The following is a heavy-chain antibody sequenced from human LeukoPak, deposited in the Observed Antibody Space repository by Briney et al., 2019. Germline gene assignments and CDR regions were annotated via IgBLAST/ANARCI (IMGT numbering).Heavy chain of an antibody. D-gene: IGHD4-23*01. V-gene: IGHV3-23*01. J-gene: IGHJ6*03. CDR3: AKGNSVYYYYYMDV. Sequence: GGSLRLSCAASGFTFSSYAMSWVRQAPGKGLEWGSDISGSGGSTYYADSVKGRFTISRDNSKNTLYLQMNSLRAEDTAVYYCAKGNSVYYYYYMDVWGKGTTVTVSS. CDR1: GFTFSSYA. CDR2: ISGSGGST.